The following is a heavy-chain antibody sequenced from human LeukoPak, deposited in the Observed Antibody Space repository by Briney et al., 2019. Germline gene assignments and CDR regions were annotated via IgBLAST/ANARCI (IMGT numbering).Heavy chain of an antibody. CDR2: IYYSGST. CDR3: ASCITTILFDP. V-gene: IGHV4-39*01. Sequence: SETLSLTCTVSGGSISSSSYYWGWIRQPPGKGLEWIGSIYYSGSTYYNPSLKSRVTISVDTSKNQFSLKLSSVTAADTAVYYCASCITTILFDPWGQGTLVTVSS. J-gene: IGHJ5*02. CDR1: GGSISSSSYY. D-gene: IGHD3-22*01.